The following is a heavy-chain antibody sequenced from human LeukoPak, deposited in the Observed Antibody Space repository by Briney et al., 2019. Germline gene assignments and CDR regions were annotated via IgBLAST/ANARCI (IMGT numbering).Heavy chain of an antibody. CDR2: IYYSGST. J-gene: IGHJ6*03. CDR1: GGSISSYY. V-gene: IGHV4-59*01. CDR3: ARESRRYYYMDV. D-gene: IGHD1-1*01. Sequence: SETLSLTCTVSGGSISSYYWSWIRQPPGKGLEWIGYIYYSGSTNCNPSLKSRVTISVDTSKNQFSLKLSSVTAADTAVYYCARESRRYYYMDVWGKGTTVTVSS.